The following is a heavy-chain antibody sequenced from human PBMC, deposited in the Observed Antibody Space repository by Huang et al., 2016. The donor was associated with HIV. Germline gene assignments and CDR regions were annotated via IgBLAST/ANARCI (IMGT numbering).Heavy chain of an antibody. CDR2: MGPWAGNI. CDR3: VREGNPGSSWFFGDNWFDP. V-gene: IGHV3-23*01. Sequence: EVQLLESGGGLVQPGGSLRLSCAASGFTFSGYEMRWVRQAAGKGRVWGGTMGPWAGNIFYPCPVRGRCTVSRDNSRNSVYLQMTNLRVEDTAVYYCVREGNPGSSWFFGDNWFDPWGQGTLVTVSP. CDR1: GFTFSGYE. D-gene: IGHD6-13*01. J-gene: IGHJ5*02.